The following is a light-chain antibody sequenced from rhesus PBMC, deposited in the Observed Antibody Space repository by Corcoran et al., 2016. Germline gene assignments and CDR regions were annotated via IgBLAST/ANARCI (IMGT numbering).Light chain of an antibody. Sequence: EIVMTQSPATLSLSPGERATLSCRASQSVSSSLAWYQQKPGQAPKLLIYRAASRATGIPNRFSGSWSGTEFTVTISRLEPEDVGVYYCQQDYSWPRALTFGGGTKVELK. J-gene: IGKJ4*01. CDR1: QSVSSS. V-gene: IGKV3-42*01. CDR2: RAA. CDR3: QQDYSWPRALT.